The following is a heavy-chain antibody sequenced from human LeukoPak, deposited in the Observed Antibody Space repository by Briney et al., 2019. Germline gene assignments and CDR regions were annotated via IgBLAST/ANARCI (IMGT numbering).Heavy chain of an antibody. CDR1: GGTFSSYA. CDR3: ARAEIAVAAHIDY. V-gene: IGHV1-69*13. J-gene: IGHJ4*02. D-gene: IGHD6-19*01. Sequence: ASVKVSCKASGGTFSSYAISWVRQAPGQGLEWMGGIIPIFGTANYAQKFQGRVTITADESTSTAYMELSSLRSEDTAVCYCARAEIAVAAHIDYWGQGTLVTVSS. CDR2: IIPIFGTA.